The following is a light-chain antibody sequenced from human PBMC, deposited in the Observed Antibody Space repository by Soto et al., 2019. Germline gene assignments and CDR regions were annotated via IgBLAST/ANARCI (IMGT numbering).Light chain of an antibody. CDR3: ASFTRSVTVV. J-gene: IGLJ2*01. CDR2: DVN. Sequence: QSALTQPASVSGSPGQSITISCAGTSSDVGGYNYVSWYQQHPGKVARLIISDVNKRPSGVSDRFSGSKSGNTASLTISGLQAEDEADYYCASFTRSVTVVFGGGTKLTVL. CDR1: SSDVGGYNY. V-gene: IGLV2-14*03.